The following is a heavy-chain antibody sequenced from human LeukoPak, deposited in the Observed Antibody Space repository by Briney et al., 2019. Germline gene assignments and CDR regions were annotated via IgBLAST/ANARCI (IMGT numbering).Heavy chain of an antibody. D-gene: IGHD4-17*01. CDR1: GFTFSSYE. CDR2: ISSSGSTI. V-gene: IGHV3-48*03. Sequence: GGSLRLSCAASGFTFSSYEMNWVRQAPGKGLEWVSYISSSGSTIYYADYVKGRFTISRDNGKNSLYLQMNSLRAEDTAVYYCARDGIGYDDGDSHFDYWGQGTLVTVSS. J-gene: IGHJ4*02. CDR3: ARDGIGYDDGDSHFDY.